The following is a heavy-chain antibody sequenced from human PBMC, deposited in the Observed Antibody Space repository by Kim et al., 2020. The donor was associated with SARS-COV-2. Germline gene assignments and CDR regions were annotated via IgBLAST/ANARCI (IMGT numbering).Heavy chain of an antibody. CDR1: VGSISNSFYY. J-gene: IGHJ5*02. CDR3: ARRYYISGSLRSNWFDP. D-gene: IGHD3-16*02. Sequence: SETLSLTCSATVGSISNSFYYWAWIRQPPGKGLDWSASIFYIGTTYYNPSLKSRATIFMDTSQKQLSLKLTSVTAADTAVYYCARRYYISGSLRSNWFDPWGPGTLVTVSS. V-gene: IGHV4-39*01. CDR2: IFYIGTT.